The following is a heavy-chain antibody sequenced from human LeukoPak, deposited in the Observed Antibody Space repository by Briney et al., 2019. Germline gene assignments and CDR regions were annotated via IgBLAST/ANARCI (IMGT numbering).Heavy chain of an antibody. CDR3: ARRQYGSGWYGDGEWFWFAP. Sequence: KPSETLSLTCTVSGGSVSSSDFNWGCIRQPPGKGLDWIGTIYYSGTTYYYPSLGSRVAISVDTSKNQFSLDLNSVTAADTAVYYCARRQYGSGWYGDGEWFWFAPWGQGTLVIVSS. D-gene: IGHD6-19*01. J-gene: IGHJ5*02. CDR1: GGSVSSSDFN. CDR2: IYYSGTT. V-gene: IGHV4-39*01.